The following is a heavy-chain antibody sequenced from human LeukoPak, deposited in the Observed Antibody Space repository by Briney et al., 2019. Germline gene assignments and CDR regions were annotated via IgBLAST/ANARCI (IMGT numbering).Heavy chain of an antibody. Sequence: GASVKVSCKASGYTFTSYDINWVRQAPGQGLEWMGWISAYNGNTNYAQKLQGRVTMTTDTSTSTAYMELRSLRSDDTAVYYCAREGPTKGSGWLGISYYWGQGTLVTVSS. D-gene: IGHD6-19*01. J-gene: IGHJ4*02. CDR3: AREGPTKGSGWLGISYY. CDR1: GYTFTSYD. CDR2: ISAYNGNT. V-gene: IGHV1-18*01.